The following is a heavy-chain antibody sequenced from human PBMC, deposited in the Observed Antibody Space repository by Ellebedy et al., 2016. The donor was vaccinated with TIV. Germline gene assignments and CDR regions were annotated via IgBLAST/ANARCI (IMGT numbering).Heavy chain of an antibody. J-gene: IGHJ4*02. Sequence: ASVKVSCEASGYTFTAYHIHWVRQAPGQGLEWMGWIYPYSGGTNYAPKFQGRVTMTRDMSISTAYMELSGLKSDDTAVYYCAAFPYISTSSAFWGQGTLVTVSS. CDR1: GYTFTAYH. D-gene: IGHD3-3*02. CDR2: IYPYSGGT. V-gene: IGHV1-2*02. CDR3: AAFPYISTSSAF.